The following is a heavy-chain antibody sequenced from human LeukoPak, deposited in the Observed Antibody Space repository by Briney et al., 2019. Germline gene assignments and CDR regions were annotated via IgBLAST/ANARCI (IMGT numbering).Heavy chain of an antibody. J-gene: IGHJ4*02. CDR2: ISYDGSNK. CDR1: GFTFRTYG. D-gene: IGHD1-26*01. CDR3: ARPTEKYSGSYPFDY. V-gene: IGHV3-30*19. Sequence: GGSLRLSCAASGFTFRTYGMHWVRQAPGKGLEWVAVISYDGSNKYYADSVKGRFTISRDNSKNTLYLQMNSLRAEDTAVYYCARPTEKYSGSYPFDYWGQGTLVTVSS.